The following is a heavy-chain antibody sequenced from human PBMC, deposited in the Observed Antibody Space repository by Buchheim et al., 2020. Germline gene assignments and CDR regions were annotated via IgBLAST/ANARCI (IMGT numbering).Heavy chain of an antibody. V-gene: IGHV4-59*01. CDR2: IYYSGST. J-gene: IGHJ4*02. Sequence: QVQLQESGPGLVKPSETLSLTCTVSGGSISSYYWSWIRQPPGKGLEWIGYIYYSGSTNYNPSLKSRVTISVDTSKKQSSLQLSSVTAADTAVYYCARARGYSYGQGFDYWGQGTL. D-gene: IGHD5-18*01. CDR1: GGSISSYY. CDR3: ARARGYSYGQGFDY.